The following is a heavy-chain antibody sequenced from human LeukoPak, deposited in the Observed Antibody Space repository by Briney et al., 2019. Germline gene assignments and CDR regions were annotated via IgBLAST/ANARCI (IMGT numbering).Heavy chain of an antibody. CDR1: GGSISTDY. V-gene: IGHV4-59*08. D-gene: IGHD7-27*01. CDR2: LYYTANT. CDR3: ARRKEKSGYFDY. J-gene: IGHJ4*02. Sequence: SETLSLTCTVSGVSGGSISTDYWTWIRQPPGKGLECIGYLYYTANTNYNPSLKSRVTISVDTSKNQFSLKLSSVTAADTAVYYCARRKEKSGYFDYWGQGTLVTVSS.